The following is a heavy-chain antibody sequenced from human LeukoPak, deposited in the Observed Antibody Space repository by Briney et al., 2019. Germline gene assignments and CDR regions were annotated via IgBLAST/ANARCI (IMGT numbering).Heavy chain of an antibody. J-gene: IGHJ6*02. CDR2: ISAYNGNT. CDR1: GYTFTSYG. Sequence: GASVKVSCKASGYTFTSYGISWVRQAPGQGLEWMGWISAYNGNTNYAQKLQGGVTMTTDTSTSTAYMELRSLRSDDTAVYYCARGKRSAYYYYYGMDVWGQGTTVTVSS. CDR3: ARGKRSAYYYYYGMDV. V-gene: IGHV1-18*01.